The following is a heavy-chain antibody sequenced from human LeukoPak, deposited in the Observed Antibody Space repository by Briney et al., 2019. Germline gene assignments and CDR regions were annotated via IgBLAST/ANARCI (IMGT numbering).Heavy chain of an antibody. D-gene: IGHD3-10*01. J-gene: IGHJ4*02. CDR2: INPSSGST. CDR1: GYTFTSYH. V-gene: IGHV1-46*01. CDR3: ARETYGSGSY. Sequence: ASVKVSCKASGYTFTSYHMHWVRLAPGQGLEWMGIINPSSGSTTYAQKFQDRVTMTRDTSTSTVYMDLSSLRSEDTAVYYCARETYGSGSYWGQGTLVTVSS.